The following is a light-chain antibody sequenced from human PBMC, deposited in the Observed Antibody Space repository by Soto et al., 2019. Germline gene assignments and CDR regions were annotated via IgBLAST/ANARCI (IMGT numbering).Light chain of an antibody. CDR2: GTS. CDR3: QQYNNWPPIT. CDR1: QSVSSN. J-gene: IGKJ5*01. V-gene: IGKV3D-15*01. Sequence: ETVMTQSPATLSGSLGERATFSWGASQSVSSNLAWYQQKPGQAPRVVIYGTSTRATGIPDRFSGSGSGTDFTLTIGSVQSEDFAIYYGQQYNNWPPITFGQGTRLEIK.